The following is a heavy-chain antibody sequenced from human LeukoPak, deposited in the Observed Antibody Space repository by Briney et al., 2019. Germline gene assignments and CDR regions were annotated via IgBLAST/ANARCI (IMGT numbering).Heavy chain of an antibody. CDR1: GFTFDDYA. V-gene: IGHV3-9*03. D-gene: IGHD2-15*01. Sequence: GRSLRLSCAASGFTFDDYAMHWVRQAPGKGLEWVSGINWNSGTIGYADSVKVRFTISRDNAKNSLYLQMNSLRADDMAFYYCARDRFRYCSGAYCSHFEFWGQGTLVSVSS. CDR3: ARDRFRYCSGAYCSHFEF. J-gene: IGHJ4*02. CDR2: INWNSGTI.